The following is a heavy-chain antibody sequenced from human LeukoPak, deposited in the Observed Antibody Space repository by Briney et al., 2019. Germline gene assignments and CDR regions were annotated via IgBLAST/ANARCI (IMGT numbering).Heavy chain of an antibody. CDR3: ARGGTLPRTISGGP. CDR1: GFTFSSYG. CDR2: IRYDGSNR. V-gene: IGHV3-30*02. J-gene: IGHJ5*02. Sequence: AGGSLRLSCAASGFTFSSYGMHWVRQAPGKGLEGVAFIRYDGSNRYYADSVKGRFTISRDNAKNSLYLKMNSLRAEDTAVYYCARGGTLPRTISGGPWGQGTLVTVSS. D-gene: IGHD3-3*01.